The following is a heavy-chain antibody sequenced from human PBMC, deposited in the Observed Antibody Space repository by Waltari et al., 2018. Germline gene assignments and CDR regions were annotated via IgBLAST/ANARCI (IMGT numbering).Heavy chain of an antibody. CDR1: GYRFTPYW. Sequence: EVQLVQSGAEVKKPGESLKISCKGSGYRFTPYWFGWVRQMPGKGLEWMGFVYPGDSDTRYSQSFQGQVTISADKSISTAYMQWSSLRASDTAMYYCARAHASGDDAFDLWGQGTVVTVSS. D-gene: IGHD6-19*01. J-gene: IGHJ3*01. V-gene: IGHV5-51*01. CDR2: VYPGDSDT. CDR3: ARAHASGDDAFDL.